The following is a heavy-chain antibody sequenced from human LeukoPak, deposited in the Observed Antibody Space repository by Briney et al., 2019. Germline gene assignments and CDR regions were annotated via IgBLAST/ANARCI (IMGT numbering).Heavy chain of an antibody. CDR1: GFTFSTYA. CDR2: ISGSGGGT. Sequence: PGGSLRLSCAAAGFTFSTYAMSWVRQAAGKGLEWVSLISGSGGGTYYADSVKGRFTISRDNSKNTLYLQLNSLRVEDTAVYYCARETTDYYGSGSDAFDIWGQGTMVTVSS. D-gene: IGHD3-10*01. V-gene: IGHV3-23*01. J-gene: IGHJ3*02. CDR3: ARETTDYYGSGSDAFDI.